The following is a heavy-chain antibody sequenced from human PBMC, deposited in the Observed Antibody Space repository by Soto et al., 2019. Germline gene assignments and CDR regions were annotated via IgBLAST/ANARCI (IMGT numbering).Heavy chain of an antibody. CDR1: GGSISGSY. D-gene: IGHD6-19*01. CDR3: ARSVAVPGAHIDY. CDR2: VYYTGST. V-gene: IGHV4-59*01. J-gene: IGHJ4*02. Sequence: LSLTCSVSGGSISGSYWSWIRQSPGKGLEWLGYVYYTGSTNYSPSLRSRVSISVDTSKNEFSLRLSSVTAADTAVYFCARSVAVPGAHIDYWGQGTQVTVSS.